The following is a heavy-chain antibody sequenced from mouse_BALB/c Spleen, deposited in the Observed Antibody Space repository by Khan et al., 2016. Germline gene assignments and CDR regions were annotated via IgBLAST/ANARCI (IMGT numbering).Heavy chain of an antibody. CDR1: GFNIKDTF. CDR2: IDPANGNT. CDR3: ARRGPIYYYGSTYGY. J-gene: IGHJ2*01. D-gene: IGHD1-1*01. Sequence: VQLQQSGAELVKPGASVKLSCTASGFNIKDTFMHWVKQRPEQGLEWIGRIDPANGNTRYDPKFQGKATITADTSSTTAYLQLSSLTSEDTAVYYGARRGPIYYYGSTYGYWGQGTTLTVSS. V-gene: IGHV14-3*02.